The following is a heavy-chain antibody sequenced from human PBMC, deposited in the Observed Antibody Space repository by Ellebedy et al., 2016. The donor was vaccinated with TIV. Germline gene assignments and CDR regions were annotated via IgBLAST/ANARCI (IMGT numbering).Heavy chain of an antibody. J-gene: IGHJ4*02. CDR2: LTGSGDSS. Sequence: PGGSLRLSCAASGFSFSSYGMSRVRQAPGKGLEWVSALTGSGDSSYYADSVKGRFTISRDNSKSTLYLQMFSLRVEDTAVYYCARADTMDTGSYSHFGDWGQGTLVTVFS. CDR1: GFSFSSYG. D-gene: IGHD1-26*01. CDR3: ARADTMDTGSYSHFGD. V-gene: IGHV3-23*01.